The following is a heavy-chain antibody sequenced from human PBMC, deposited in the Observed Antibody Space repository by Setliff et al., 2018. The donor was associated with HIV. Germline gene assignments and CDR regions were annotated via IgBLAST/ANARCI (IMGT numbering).Heavy chain of an antibody. V-gene: IGHV1-2*02. CDR2: INPNTGNT. Sequence: ASVKVSCKASGYTFTGYFIHWVRQAPGQGFEWMGWINPNTGNTHYPPSFQGRVTMTRDTSTTTAYMELSSLRSEDTAVYYCARQDIPTGYYLFDYWGQGTQVTVSS. D-gene: IGHD3-9*01. J-gene: IGHJ4*02. CDR3: ARQDIPTGYYLFDY. CDR1: GYTFTGYF.